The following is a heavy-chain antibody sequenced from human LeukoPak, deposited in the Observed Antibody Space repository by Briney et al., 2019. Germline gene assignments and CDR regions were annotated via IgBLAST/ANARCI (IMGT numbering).Heavy chain of an antibody. J-gene: IGHJ4*02. CDR2: IWYDGSNK. Sequence: GGSLRLSCAASGFTFSGFGMHWVRQAPGKGLEWVAVIWYDGSNKYYADSVKGRFTISRDNPKITLYVQMNSLRAEDTAVYYCARGRGADYGGNSGYFDYWGQGTLVTVSS. V-gene: IGHV3-33*01. CDR3: ARGRGADYGGNSGYFDY. CDR1: GFTFSGFG. D-gene: IGHD4-23*01.